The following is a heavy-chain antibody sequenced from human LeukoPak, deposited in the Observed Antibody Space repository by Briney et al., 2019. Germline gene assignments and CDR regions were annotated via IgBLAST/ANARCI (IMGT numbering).Heavy chain of an antibody. J-gene: IGHJ5*02. CDR2: IYYSGST. V-gene: IGHV4-31*03. Sequence: SQTLSLTCTVSGGSISSGGYYWSWIRQHPGKGLEWIGYIYYSGSTYYNPSLKSRVTISVDTSKNQFSLKLSSVTAADTAVYYCARDMGILNWFDPWGQGTLVTVSS. D-gene: IGHD5-18*01. CDR3: ARDMGILNWFDP. CDR1: GGSISSGGYY.